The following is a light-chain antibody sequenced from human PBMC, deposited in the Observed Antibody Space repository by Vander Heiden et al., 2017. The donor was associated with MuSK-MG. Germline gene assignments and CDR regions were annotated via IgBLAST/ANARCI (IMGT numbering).Light chain of an antibody. CDR2: GKN. CDR1: SLRTYY. V-gene: IGLV3-19*01. J-gene: IGLJ2*01. Sequence: SSELTQDPTVSVALGQTVRITCQGSSLRTYYASWYQQKPGQAPVLVIYGKNNRPSGIADRFSGSTSGNTASLTITGAQAEDEADYYCNCRDSSRDSSDNPVIFGGGTKLTVL. CDR3: NCRDSSRDSSDNPVI.